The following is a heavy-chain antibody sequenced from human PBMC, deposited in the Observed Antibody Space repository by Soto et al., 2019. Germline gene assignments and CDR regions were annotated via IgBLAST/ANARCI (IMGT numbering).Heavy chain of an antibody. V-gene: IGHV4-59*08. CDR3: ARQWQQLGYYYGMDV. CDR1: GGSISSYY. Sequence: TSETLSLTCTVSGGSISSYYWSWIRQPPGKGLEWIGYIYYSGSTNYNPSLKSRVTISVDTSKNQFSLKLSSVTAADTAVYYCARQWQQLGYYYGMDVWGQGTTVTVSS. D-gene: IGHD6-13*01. CDR2: IYYSGST. J-gene: IGHJ6*02.